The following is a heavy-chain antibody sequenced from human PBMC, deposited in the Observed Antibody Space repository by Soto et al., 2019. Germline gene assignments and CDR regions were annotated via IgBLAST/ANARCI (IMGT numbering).Heavy chain of an antibody. D-gene: IGHD6-19*01. CDR2: INAGNGKT. CDR1: GYTFTNYA. J-gene: IGHJ5*02. V-gene: IGHV1-3*05. CDR3: ARAVAVPADFDH. Sequence: QVQLVQSGAEEKKPGASVKVSCKASGYTFTNYAMHWVRQAPGQRLEWMGWINAGNGKTKYSQKIQGRATTTRDTTASTAYMEPSSLRAEDTAVYYCARAVAVPADFDHWGQGTLVTVSS.